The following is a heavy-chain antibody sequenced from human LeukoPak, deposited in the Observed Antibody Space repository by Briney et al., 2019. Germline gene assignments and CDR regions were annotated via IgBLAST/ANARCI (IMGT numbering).Heavy chain of an antibody. CDR3: ARDVGYSDS. CDR1: GFRFSRYW. D-gene: IGHD5-24*01. Sequence: GGSLRLSCAASGFRFSRYWMTWVRQTAGKGLEWVASIKEDGNEKYFGDSVKGRFTISRDNAKNSLYPQMNSLRAEDTAVYYCARDVGYSDSWGQGTLVTVSS. V-gene: IGHV3-7*01. CDR2: IKEDGNEK. J-gene: IGHJ4*02.